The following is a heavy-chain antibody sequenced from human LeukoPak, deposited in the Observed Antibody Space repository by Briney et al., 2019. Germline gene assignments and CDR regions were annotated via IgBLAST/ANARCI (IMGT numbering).Heavy chain of an antibody. V-gene: IGHV3-23*01. CDR1: GFTFSSYA. CDR3: AKGMYYYDSSGYLDY. D-gene: IGHD3-22*01. J-gene: IGHJ4*02. Sequence: PGGSLRLSCAASGFTFSSYAMSWVRQAPGKGLEWVSAISGSGGSTYYADSVKGRFTISRDNSKNTLYLQMNSLRAEDTAVYYCAKGMYYYDSSGYLDYWGQGTLVTVSS. CDR2: ISGSGGST.